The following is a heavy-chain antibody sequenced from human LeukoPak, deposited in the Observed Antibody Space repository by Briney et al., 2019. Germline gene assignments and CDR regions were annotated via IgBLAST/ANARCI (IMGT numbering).Heavy chain of an antibody. CDR3: ARGPPSIAAAGYFDY. V-gene: IGHV4-61*05. D-gene: IGHD6-13*01. J-gene: IGHJ4*02. CDR1: GGSISSRSYY. Sequence: SETLSLTCTVSGGSISSRSYYWGWIRQPPGKGLEWIGYIYYSGSTNYNPSLKSRVTISVDTSKNQFSLKLSSVTAADTAVYYSARGPPSIAAAGYFDYWGQGTLVTVSS. CDR2: IYYSGST.